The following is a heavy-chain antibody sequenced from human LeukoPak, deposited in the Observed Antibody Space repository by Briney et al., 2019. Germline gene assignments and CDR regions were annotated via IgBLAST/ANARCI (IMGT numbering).Heavy chain of an antibody. Sequence: GGSLRLSCAASGFTFDDYDMHWVRQAPGKGPEWVSGISWNSGSIGYGDSVKGRFTISRDNVKNSLYLQMNSLRAEDTALYYCAKDKVGAPGYYYGMDVWGQGTTVTVSS. J-gene: IGHJ6*02. CDR3: AKDKVGAPGYYYGMDV. CDR2: ISWNSGSI. CDR1: GFTFDDYD. V-gene: IGHV3-9*01. D-gene: IGHD1-26*01.